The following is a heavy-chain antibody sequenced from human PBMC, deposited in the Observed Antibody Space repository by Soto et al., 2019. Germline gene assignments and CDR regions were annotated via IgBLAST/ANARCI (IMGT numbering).Heavy chain of an antibody. J-gene: IGHJ4*02. D-gene: IGHD1-20*01. V-gene: IGHV3-33*01. Sequence: GGSLRLSCAASGFTFSSYGMHWVRQAPGKGLEWVAVIWYDGSNKYYADSVKGRFTISRDNSKNTLYLQMNSLRAEDTAVYYCARSRYNWNYFDYWGQGTLVTVSS. CDR1: GFTFSSYG. CDR3: ARSRYNWNYFDY. CDR2: IWYDGSNK.